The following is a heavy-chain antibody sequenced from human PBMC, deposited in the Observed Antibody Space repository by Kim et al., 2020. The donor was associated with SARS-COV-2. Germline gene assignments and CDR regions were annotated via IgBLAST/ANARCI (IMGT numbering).Heavy chain of an antibody. V-gene: IGHV1-69*13. CDR3: ARPYCGGDCYLGSYYYYGMDV. CDR1: GGTFSSYA. CDR2: IIPIFGTA. Sequence: SVKVSCKASGGTFSSYAINWVRQAPGQGLEWMGGIIPIFGTANYAQKFQGRVTITADESTSTAYMELSSLRSEDTAVYYCARPYCGGDCYLGSYYYYGMDVWGQGTTVTVSS. D-gene: IGHD2-21*02. J-gene: IGHJ6*02.